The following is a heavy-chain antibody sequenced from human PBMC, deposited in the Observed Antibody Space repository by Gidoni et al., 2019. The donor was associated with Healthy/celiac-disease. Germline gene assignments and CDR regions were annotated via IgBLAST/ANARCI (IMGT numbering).Heavy chain of an antibody. J-gene: IGHJ4*02. D-gene: IGHD6-6*01. CDR2: MNPNSGNT. CDR3: VRPSEYSSAARPFLVTDY. Sequence: QVQLVQSGAEVKKPWASVKVSCKASGYTFTSYDINWVRQATGQGLEWMGWMNPNSGNTGYAQQFQGRVTMTRNTSISTAYMELSSLRSEDTAVYYCVRPSEYSSAARPFLVTDYWGQGTLVTVSS. V-gene: IGHV1-8*01. CDR1: GYTFTSYD.